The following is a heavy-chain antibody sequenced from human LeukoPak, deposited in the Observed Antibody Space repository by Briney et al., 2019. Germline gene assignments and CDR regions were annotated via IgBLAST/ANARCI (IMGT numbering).Heavy chain of an antibody. CDR3: AREYGDLHVFDI. D-gene: IGHD4-17*01. V-gene: IGHV3-30*04. Sequence: PGGSLRLSCAASGFTFIIYTMHWVRQAPGKGLECVAVISFDGSNKYYADSVKGRFTISRDNSKNTLYLQMTSLRAEDTAVYYCAREYGDLHVFDIWAKGQWSPSLQ. CDR2: ISFDGSNK. CDR1: GFTFIIYT. J-gene: IGHJ3*02.